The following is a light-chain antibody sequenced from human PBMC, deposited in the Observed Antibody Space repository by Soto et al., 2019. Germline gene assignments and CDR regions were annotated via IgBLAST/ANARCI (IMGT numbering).Light chain of an antibody. CDR3: QQRSNWPPT. CDR2: DAS. V-gene: IGKV3-11*01. J-gene: IGKJ1*01. Sequence: EIVLTQSPATLSLSPRETATLSCRASQSVSSYLAWYQQKPGQAPRLLIYDASTRATGIPARFSGSGSGTDFTLTITSLEPEDFAVYYCQQRSNWPPTFGQGTKVDIK. CDR1: QSVSSY.